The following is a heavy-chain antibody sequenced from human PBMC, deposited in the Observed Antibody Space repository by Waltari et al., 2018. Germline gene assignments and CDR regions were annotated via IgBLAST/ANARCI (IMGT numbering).Heavy chain of an antibody. Sequence: QLQLQESGPSLVKPSETLSLTCTVSGVSITSNRHYWAWIRQSPGQGREWIGTVSYSGATYISPSLKSRVSVSRDTSKNQLSLILGSVTAADMAVYYCATYIGASVGTAAFDVWGQGTMVTVSS. CDR3: ATYIGASVGTAAFDV. J-gene: IGHJ3*01. D-gene: IGHD5-12*01. CDR2: VSYSGAT. V-gene: IGHV4-39*01. CDR1: GVSITSNRHY.